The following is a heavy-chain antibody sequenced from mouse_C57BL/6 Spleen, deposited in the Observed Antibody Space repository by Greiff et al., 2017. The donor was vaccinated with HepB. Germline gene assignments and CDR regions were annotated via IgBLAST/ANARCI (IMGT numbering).Heavy chain of an antibody. Sequence: VQLQQSGPELVKPGASVKISCKASGYTFTDYYMNWVKQSHGKSLEWIGDINPNNGGTSYNQKFKGKATLTVDKSSSTAYMELRSLTSEDSAVYYCARVSHFYPRTAWFAYWGQGTLVTVSA. V-gene: IGHV1-26*01. CDR1: GYTFTDYY. D-gene: IGHD1-1*01. CDR3: ARVSHFYPRTAWFAY. CDR2: INPNNGGT. J-gene: IGHJ3*01.